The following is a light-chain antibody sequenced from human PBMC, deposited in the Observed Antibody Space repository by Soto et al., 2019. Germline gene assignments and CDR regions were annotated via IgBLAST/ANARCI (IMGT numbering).Light chain of an antibody. CDR2: DVS. CDR1: QSVSSY. V-gene: IGKV3-11*01. Sequence: EIVLTQSPATLSVSPGERATLSCRASQSVSSYLAWYQQKPGQAPRLLIYDVSNRATGIPARFSGSGSGTDFTLTITSLEPEDFAVYFCHQRYNWPRVTFGQGTRLEIK. CDR3: HQRYNWPRVT. J-gene: IGKJ5*01.